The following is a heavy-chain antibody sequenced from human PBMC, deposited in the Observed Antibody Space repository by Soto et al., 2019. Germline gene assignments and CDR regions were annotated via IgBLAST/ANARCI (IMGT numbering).Heavy chain of an antibody. Sequence: ASVKVSCTASGYTFTGYYMHWVRQAPGQGLEWMGWINPNSGGTNYAQKFQGRVTMTRDTSISTAYMELSRLRSDDTAVYYCARDAQYYDFWSGPARVGYYYGMDVWGQGTTVTVSS. CDR2: INPNSGGT. CDR3: ARDAQYYDFWSGPARVGYYYGMDV. V-gene: IGHV1-2*02. CDR1: GYTFTGYY. J-gene: IGHJ6*02. D-gene: IGHD3-3*01.